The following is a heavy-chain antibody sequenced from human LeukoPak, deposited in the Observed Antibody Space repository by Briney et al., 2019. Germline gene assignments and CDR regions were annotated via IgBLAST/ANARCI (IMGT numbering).Heavy chain of an antibody. CDR2: ISYDGSNK. Sequence: GGSVRLSCAGSGLTFSKYAMHWVRQAPGKGLEWVGLISYDGSNKYNADSVKGRFTTSRDNSKKTLYLQMHSLRSDDTAVYYCARALEENWNNGYYYYYMDVWGKGTTVTASS. CDR3: ARALEENWNNGYYYYYMDV. CDR1: GLTFSKYA. D-gene: IGHD1/OR15-1a*01. J-gene: IGHJ6*03. V-gene: IGHV3-30*04.